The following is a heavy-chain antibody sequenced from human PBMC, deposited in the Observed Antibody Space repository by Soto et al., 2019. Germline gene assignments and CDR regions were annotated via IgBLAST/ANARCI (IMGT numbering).Heavy chain of an antibody. CDR1: GYAFTSYY. D-gene: IGHD3-3*01. J-gene: IGHJ4*02. CDR2: INPSGGST. CDR3: ARGGKYYDFWSSLFDY. Sequence: ASVKVSCKASGYAFTSYYMHWVRQAPGQGLEWMGIINPSGGSTSYAQKFQGRVTMTRDTSTSTVYMELNSLRSEDTAVYYCARGGKYYDFWSSLFDYWGQGTLVTVSS. V-gene: IGHV1-46*01.